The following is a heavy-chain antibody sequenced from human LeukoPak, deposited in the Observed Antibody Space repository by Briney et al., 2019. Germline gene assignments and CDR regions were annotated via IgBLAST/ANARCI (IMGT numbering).Heavy chain of an antibody. V-gene: IGHV3-7*03. CDR3: AREGRYFDWLLSWFDP. J-gene: IGHJ5*02. Sequence: GGSLRLSCAPSGFTLSTDWMSWVRQAPGKGLGWVANIKQVGSEKYYVDSVKGRFTISRDNAKNSLYLQMNSLRAEDTAVYYCAREGRYFDWLLSWFDPWGQGTLVTVSS. CDR2: IKQVGSEK. D-gene: IGHD3-9*01. CDR1: GFTLSTDW.